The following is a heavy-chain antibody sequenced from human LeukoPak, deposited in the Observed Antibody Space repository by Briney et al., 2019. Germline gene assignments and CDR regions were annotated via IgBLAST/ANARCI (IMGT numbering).Heavy chain of an antibody. CDR3: ARCDGDCWDFDY. D-gene: IGHD2-21*02. CDR1: GGSISSYY. Sequence: SSETLSLTCTVSGGSISSYYWSWIRQPPGKGLEWIGYIYYSGSTNYNPSLKSRVTISVDTSKNQFSLKLSSVTAADTAVYYCARCDGDCWDFDYWGQGTLVTVSS. CDR2: IYYSGST. V-gene: IGHV4-59*01. J-gene: IGHJ4*02.